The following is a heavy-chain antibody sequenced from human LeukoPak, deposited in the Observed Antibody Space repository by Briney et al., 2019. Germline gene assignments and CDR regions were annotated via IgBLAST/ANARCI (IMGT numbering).Heavy chain of an antibody. CDR1: GYTSTSYA. D-gene: IGHD3-22*01. V-gene: IGHV1-3*01. CDR3: ARDLYYYDSSGYLDY. CDR2: INAGNGNA. J-gene: IGHJ4*02. Sequence: ASVKVSCKASGYTSTSYAMHWVRQAPGQRLEWMGWINAGNGNAKYSQKFQGRVTITRDTSASTAYMELSSLRSEDTAVYYCARDLYYYDSSGYLDYWGQGTLVTVSS.